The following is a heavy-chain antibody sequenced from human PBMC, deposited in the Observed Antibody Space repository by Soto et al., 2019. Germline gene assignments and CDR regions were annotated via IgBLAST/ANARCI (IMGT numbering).Heavy chain of an antibody. J-gene: IGHJ4*01. CDR3: ARGVGRYGSNLDY. V-gene: IGHV4-59*01. CDR1: GGSISSYC. D-gene: IGHD1-26*01. CDR2: ICNSGGT. Sequence: QVQLQESGPGLVKPSETLSLNCTVSGGSISSYCWSWVRQPPGEGLEWIANICNSGGTNYNPSLKSRVVISVDSSRNQFSLKLSSVTAADTAVYYCARGVGRYGSNLDYWGHGTLVTVSS.